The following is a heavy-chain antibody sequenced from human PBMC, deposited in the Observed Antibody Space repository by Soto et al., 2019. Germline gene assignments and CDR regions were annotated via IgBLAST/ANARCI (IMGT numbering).Heavy chain of an antibody. CDR2: INHSGST. Sequence: QVQLQQWGAGLLKPSETLSLTCAVYGGSFSGYYWRWIRQPPGKGPEWIGEINHSGSTNYNPSLKIRVTISVDTSKNQFSLNLSSVTAADTAVYYCAKGGQQWLFGYRGQGALVTVSS. V-gene: IGHV4-34*01. CDR3: AKGGQQWLFGY. CDR1: GGSFSGYY. J-gene: IGHJ4*02. D-gene: IGHD6-19*01.